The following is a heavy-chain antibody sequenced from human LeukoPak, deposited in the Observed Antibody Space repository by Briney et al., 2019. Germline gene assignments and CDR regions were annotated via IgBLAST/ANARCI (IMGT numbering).Heavy chain of an antibody. CDR1: GNYW. D-gene: IGHD2-2*01. CDR3: VSFYETY. Sequence: GGSLRLSCAASGNYWMHWVRHAPGKGLVWVSHINSDGSWTSYADSVKGRFTISKDNAKNTVYLQMNNLRAEDTAVYYCVSFYETYWGRGTLVTVSS. V-gene: IGHV3-74*01. CDR2: INSDGSWT. J-gene: IGHJ4*02.